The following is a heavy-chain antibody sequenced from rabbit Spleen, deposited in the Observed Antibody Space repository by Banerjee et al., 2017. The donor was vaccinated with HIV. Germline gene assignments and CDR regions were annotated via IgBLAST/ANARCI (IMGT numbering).Heavy chain of an antibody. CDR3: ARPSGDIGYGMDL. CDR1: GFSFSNKAV. CDR2: INAVTGKA. J-gene: IGHJ6*01. Sequence: QEQLVESGGGLVKPEGSLKLSCTASGFSFSNKAVMCWVRQAPGKGLEWIACINAVTGKAVYASWAKGRFTFSKASSTTVTLQMTSLTAVDTATYFCARPSGDIGYGMDLWGQGTLVTVS. D-gene: IGHD1-1*01. V-gene: IGHV1S45*01.